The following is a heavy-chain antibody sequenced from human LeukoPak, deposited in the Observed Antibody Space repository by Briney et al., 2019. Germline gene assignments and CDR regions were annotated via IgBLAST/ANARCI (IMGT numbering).Heavy chain of an antibody. D-gene: IGHD3-10*01. V-gene: IGHV4-34*01. Sequence: SETLSLTCAVYGGSFSGYYWSWIRQPPGKGLEWIGEINHSGSTNYNPSLKSRVTISVDTSKNQFSLKLSSVTAADTAVYYCARPYGSGSYYFDYWGQGTLVTVSP. CDR2: INHSGST. CDR3: ARPYGSGSYYFDY. CDR1: GGSFSGYY. J-gene: IGHJ4*02.